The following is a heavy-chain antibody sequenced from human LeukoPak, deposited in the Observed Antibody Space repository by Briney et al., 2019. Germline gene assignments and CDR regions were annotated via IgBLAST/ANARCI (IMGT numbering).Heavy chain of an antibody. D-gene: IGHD6-13*01. CDR2: ISSSGSTI. J-gene: IGHJ6*02. V-gene: IGHV3-11*01. CDR1: GFTFSDYY. Sequence: PGGSLRLSCAASGFTFSDYYMSWIRQAPGKGLEWVSYISSSGSTIYYADSVKGRFTISRDNAKNSLYLQMNSLRAEDTAVYYCARDKQQQLVSFFYYYGMDVWGQGTTVTVSS. CDR3: ARDKQQQLVSFFYYYGMDV.